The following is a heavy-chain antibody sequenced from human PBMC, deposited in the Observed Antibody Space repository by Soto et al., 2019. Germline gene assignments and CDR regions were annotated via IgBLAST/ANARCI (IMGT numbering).Heavy chain of an antibody. V-gene: IGHV4-59*01. CDR1: GGSMSEYF. CDR3: ARGTGNSYYYYGMDV. D-gene: IGHD1-1*01. CDR2: VYYLGST. Sequence: SETLSLTCTVSGGSMSEYFWSWIRQSPGKGLEWIGYVYYLGSTDYNPSLKSRVTISVDTSKRQFSLKLSSVTVADTAVYYCARGTGNSYYYYGMDVWGQGTTVTVSS. J-gene: IGHJ6*02.